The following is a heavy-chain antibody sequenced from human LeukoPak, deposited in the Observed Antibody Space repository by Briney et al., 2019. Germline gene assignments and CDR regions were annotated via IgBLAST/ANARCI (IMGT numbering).Heavy chain of an antibody. CDR3: ARDPFPYYYGSGSYYNGE. Sequence: GGSLRLSCAASGFTFSSYGMHWVRQAPGKGLEWVAVIWYDGSNKYYADSVKDRFTISRDNSKNTLYLQMNSLRAEDTAVYYCARDPFPYYYGSGSYYNGEWGQGTLVTVSS. J-gene: IGHJ4*02. D-gene: IGHD3-10*01. V-gene: IGHV3-33*01. CDR1: GFTFSSYG. CDR2: IWYDGSNK.